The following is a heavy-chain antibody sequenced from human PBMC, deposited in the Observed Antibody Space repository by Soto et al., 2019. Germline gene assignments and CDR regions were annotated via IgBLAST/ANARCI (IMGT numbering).Heavy chain of an antibody. Sequence: PSENLSLTCTVSGDSINSFYWSWIRRPPGKGLEWIGFVYYNGTTKYNRSLKSRVTMSIDTSENQFSLKLRSVTAADTAVYYCARTPHIWGQGTLVTVSS. J-gene: IGHJ4*02. CDR1: GDSINSFY. V-gene: IGHV4-59*01. D-gene: IGHD2-15*01. CDR3: ARTPHI. CDR2: VYYNGTT.